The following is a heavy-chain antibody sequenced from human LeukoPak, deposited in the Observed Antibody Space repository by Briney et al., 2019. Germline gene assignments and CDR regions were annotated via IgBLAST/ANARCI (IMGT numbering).Heavy chain of an antibody. CDR3: AKGSGSGSPYYLDY. J-gene: IGHJ4*02. Sequence: GRSLRLSCAASGFTFSSYAMHWVRQAPGKGLEWVAVISYDGSNKYYADSVKGRFTISRDNSKNTLYLQMNSLRAEDTAVYYCAKGSGSGSPYYLDYWGQGTLVTVSS. V-gene: IGHV3-30-3*01. D-gene: IGHD3-10*01. CDR2: ISYDGSNK. CDR1: GFTFSSYA.